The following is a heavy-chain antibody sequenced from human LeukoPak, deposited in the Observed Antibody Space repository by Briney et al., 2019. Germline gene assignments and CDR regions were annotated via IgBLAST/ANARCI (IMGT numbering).Heavy chain of an antibody. J-gene: IGHJ4*02. V-gene: IGHV3-21*01. CDR1: GFTFSSYS. CDR2: ISSSSSYI. Sequence: GGSLRLSCAASGFTFSSYSMNWVRQAPGKGLEWVSSISSSSSYIYHADSVKGRFTISRDNAKNSLYLQMNSLRAEDTAVYYCASAEGYYWGQGTLVTVSS. CDR3: ASAEGYY.